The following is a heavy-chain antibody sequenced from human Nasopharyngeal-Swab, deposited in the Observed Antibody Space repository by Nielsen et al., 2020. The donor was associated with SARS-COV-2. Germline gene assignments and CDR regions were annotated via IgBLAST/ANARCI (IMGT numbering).Heavy chain of an antibody. CDR3: AKDLRYSSGWYFDY. CDR2: ISGSGGST. Sequence: GEALKISWAASGFTFSSYAMSWVRQAPGKGLEWVSAISGSGGSTYYADSVKGRFTISRDNSKNTLYLQMNSLRAEDTAVYYCAKDLRYSSGWYFDYWGQGTLVTVSS. D-gene: IGHD6-19*01. V-gene: IGHV3-23*01. J-gene: IGHJ4*02. CDR1: GFTFSSYA.